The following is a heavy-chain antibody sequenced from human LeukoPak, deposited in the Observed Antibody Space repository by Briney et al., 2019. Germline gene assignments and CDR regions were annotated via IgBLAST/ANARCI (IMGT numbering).Heavy chain of an antibody. D-gene: IGHD3-22*01. CDR1: GFTFGDYV. V-gene: IGHV3-49*04. J-gene: IGHJ3*02. Sequence: GGSLRLSCTASGFTFGDYVMSWVRQAPGKGLEWVGFIRSKAYGGTTKNAASVKGRFTISRDDSRSIAYLQMNSLQTEDTDVYYCTRRYNYDSSGYYYVRDAFAIWGQGTMVTVSS. CDR3: TRRYNYDSSGYYYVRDAFAI. CDR2: IRSKAYGGTT.